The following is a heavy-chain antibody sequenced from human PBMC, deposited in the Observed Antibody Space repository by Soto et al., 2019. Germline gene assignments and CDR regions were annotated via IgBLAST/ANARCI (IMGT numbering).Heavy chain of an antibody. V-gene: IGHV1-69*13. CDR1: GCTFSSYA. CDR3: ARAVDCSGGSCQPNPWLFSWFDP. CDR2: IIPIFGTA. J-gene: IGHJ5*02. D-gene: IGHD2-15*01. Sequence: GASVKVSCKASGCTFSSYAISWVRQAPGQGLEWMGGIIPIFGTANYAQKFQGRVTITADESTSTAYMELSSLRSEDTAVYYCARAVDCSGGSCQPNPWLFSWFDPWGQGTLVTVSS.